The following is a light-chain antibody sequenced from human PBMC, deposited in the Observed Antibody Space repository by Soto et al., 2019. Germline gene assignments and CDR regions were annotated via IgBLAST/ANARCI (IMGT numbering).Light chain of an antibody. Sequence: EIVLTQSPGTLSLSQGERATLSCRASQSVSSSFLSWYQQKRGQAPRLLMFGASSRATGIPDRFSGSGSGTEFTLTISSLQSEDFAFYYCQQFNSWPRTFGQGTKVDIK. J-gene: IGKJ1*01. CDR3: QQFNSWPRT. CDR1: QSVSSSF. CDR2: GAS. V-gene: IGKV3-20*01.